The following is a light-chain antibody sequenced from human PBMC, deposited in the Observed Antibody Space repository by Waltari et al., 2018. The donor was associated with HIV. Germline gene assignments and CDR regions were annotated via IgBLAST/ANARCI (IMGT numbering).Light chain of an antibody. CDR3: ATWDDSLNGVL. CDR1: SSNIGSNS. V-gene: IGLV1-47*01. J-gene: IGLJ2*01. CDR2: RDT. Sequence: SVLTQPPSASGPPGQKVTIPCSGSSSNIGSNSVFWYQQLPGAAPKLLIYRDTQRPSGVPDRFSGSKSGTSASLAISGLRSEDEAVYSCATWDDSLNGVLFGGGTNLNVL.